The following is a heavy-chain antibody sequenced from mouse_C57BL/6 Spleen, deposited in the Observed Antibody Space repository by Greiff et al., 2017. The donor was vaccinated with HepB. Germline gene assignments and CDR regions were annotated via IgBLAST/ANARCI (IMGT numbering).Heavy chain of an antibody. CDR1: GYTFTDYE. D-gene: IGHD1-1*01. V-gene: IGHV1-15*01. Sequence: QVQLQQSGAELVRPGASVTLSCKASGYTFTDYEMHWVKQTPVHGLEWIGAIDPETGGTAYNQKFKGKAILTADKSSSTAYMELRSLTSDDSAVYYCTRGYGSSYVPWVAYWGQGTLVTVSA. J-gene: IGHJ3*01. CDR2: IDPETGGT. CDR3: TRGYGSSYVPWVAY.